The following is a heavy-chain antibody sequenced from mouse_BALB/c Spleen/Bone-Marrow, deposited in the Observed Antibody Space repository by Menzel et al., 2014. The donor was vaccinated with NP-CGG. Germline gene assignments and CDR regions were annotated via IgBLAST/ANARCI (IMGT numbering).Heavy chain of an antibody. CDR1: GFTFTNYW. CDR2: IDPSDSYI. V-gene: IGHV1-69*02. D-gene: IGHD1-1*01. J-gene: IGHJ3*01. Sequence: VQLQQSGAELVKPGASVKLSCKASGFTFTNYWMHWVKQRPGQGLEWIGEIDPSDSYIQYNQKFKGKATLTVDKSSSTAYMHLNSLTSEDSAVYYCVRENYGSGFAYWGQGTLVTVSA. CDR3: VRENYGSGFAY.